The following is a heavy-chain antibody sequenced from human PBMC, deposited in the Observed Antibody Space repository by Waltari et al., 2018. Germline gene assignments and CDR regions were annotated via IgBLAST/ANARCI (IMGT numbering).Heavy chain of an antibody. V-gene: IGHV1-24*01. CDR1: GSSLSESA. CDR2: FDPEYGEA. CDR3: TRDRVGYCSGGTCYSRWFDP. Sequence: QLQLVQSGAEVKQPGASVKVSCRVSGSSLSESALHWVRQAPGKGLEWLGGFDPEYGEAVYAQEFQGRVTMTEDTSKDTAYMELSSLTYEDTAVYYCTRDRVGYCSGGTCYSRWFDPWGQGTLVTVSS. J-gene: IGHJ5*02. D-gene: IGHD2-15*01.